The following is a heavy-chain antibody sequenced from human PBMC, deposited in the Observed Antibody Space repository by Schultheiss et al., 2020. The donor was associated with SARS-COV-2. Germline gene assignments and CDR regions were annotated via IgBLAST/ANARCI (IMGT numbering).Heavy chain of an antibody. J-gene: IGHJ4*02. Sequence: GGSLRLSCAASGFTFSSYAMHWVRQAPGKGLEWVAVISYDGSNKYYADSVKGRFTISRDNSKNTLYLQMNSLKTEDTAVYYCTTFDCTNGVCYKGGQGTLVTVSS. CDR2: ISYDGSNK. CDR1: GFTFSSYA. CDR3: TTFDCTNGVCYK. D-gene: IGHD2-8*01. V-gene: IGHV3-30*04.